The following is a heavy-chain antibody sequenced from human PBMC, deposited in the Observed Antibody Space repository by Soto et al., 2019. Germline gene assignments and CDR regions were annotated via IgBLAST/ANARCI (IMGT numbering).Heavy chain of an antibody. J-gene: IGHJ4*02. CDR3: ATVYFYDSSADYYFDY. CDR1: GFTFDDYA. V-gene: IGHV3-49*04. CDR2: ISSQAFGGTT. D-gene: IGHD3-22*01. Sequence: GGSLRLSCTVSGFTFDDYAMSWVRQAPGKGLEWVGFISSQAFGGTTEYAASVEGRFTISTDESKTIAYLQTNSLKAADTAVYFCATVYFYDSSADYYFDYWGQGTLVTVSS.